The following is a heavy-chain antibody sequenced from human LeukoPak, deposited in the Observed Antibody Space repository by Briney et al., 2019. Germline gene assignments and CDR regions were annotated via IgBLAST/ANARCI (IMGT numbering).Heavy chain of an antibody. J-gene: IGHJ6*02. Sequence: SETLSLTCIVSGGSISSTTHYWSWIRQPPGKGLEWIGSMHYSGYTYYNPSLKSRVTISVDTSKNQFSLKLSSVTAADTAVYYCARDRGMALYYGMDVWGQGTTVTVSS. D-gene: IGHD2-8*01. CDR2: MHYSGYT. CDR3: ARDRGMALYYGMDV. V-gene: IGHV4-39*07. CDR1: GGSISSTTHY.